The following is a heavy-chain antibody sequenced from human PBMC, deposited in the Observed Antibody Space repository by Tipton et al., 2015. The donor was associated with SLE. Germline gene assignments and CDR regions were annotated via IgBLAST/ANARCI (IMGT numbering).Heavy chain of an antibody. Sequence: TLSLTCTVSGGSISSSRYYWGWIRQPPGKGLEWIGSIYHSGTAYYNPSLKSRVTISVDTSKNQISLKLSSVTAADTAVYYCARGRDYSFDYWGQGTLVTVSS. V-gene: IGHV4-39*07. CDR3: ARGRDYSFDY. J-gene: IGHJ4*02. CDR1: GGSISSSRYY. D-gene: IGHD4-11*01. CDR2: IYHSGTA.